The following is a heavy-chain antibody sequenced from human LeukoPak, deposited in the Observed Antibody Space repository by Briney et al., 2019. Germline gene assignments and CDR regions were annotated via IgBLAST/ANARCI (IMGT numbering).Heavy chain of an antibody. J-gene: IGHJ4*02. CDR1: GYSFTSYD. D-gene: IGHD3-10*01. CDR3: AAHTYYFSSGSFGH. V-gene: IGHV1-8*01. Sequence: ASVNVSCKASGYSFTSYDINWVRQATGQGPEWIGWMNPSSGNTGYAQRFQGRVTMTRDTSTSTAYLELSSLRSEDTAVYYCAAHTYYFSSGSFGHWGQGTLVTVSS. CDR2: MNPSSGNT.